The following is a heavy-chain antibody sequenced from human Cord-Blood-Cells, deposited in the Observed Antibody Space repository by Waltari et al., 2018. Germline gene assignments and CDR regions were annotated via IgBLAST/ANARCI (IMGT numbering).Heavy chain of an antibody. J-gene: IGHJ3*02. CDR1: GFTVSSNY. D-gene: IGHD1-7*01. CDR3: ARKGRSAGDNWNYAFDI. V-gene: IGHV3-53*02. CDR2: IYSGGST. Sequence: EAQLVETGGGLIQPGGALRLSCSASGFTVSSNYMSWVRQVPGKGLEWVSVIYSGGSTYYADSVKGRFTISRDNSKNTLYLQMNSLRAEDTAVYYCARKGRSAGDNWNYAFDIWGQGTMVTVSS.